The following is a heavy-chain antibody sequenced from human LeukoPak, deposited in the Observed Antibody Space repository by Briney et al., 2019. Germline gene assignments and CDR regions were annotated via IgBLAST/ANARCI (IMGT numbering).Heavy chain of an antibody. J-gene: IGHJ4*02. Sequence: GGSLRLSCAASGFTFSDYNMNWVRQVPGKGLESVSYISRSGDIIYYADSVKGRFTISRDNAKTSLYLQMNSLRAEDTAVYYCAKDCDGCMMTFDNWGQGTLVTVS. CDR3: AKDCDGCMMTFDN. CDR1: GFTFSDYN. V-gene: IGHV3-48*01. D-gene: IGHD2-8*01. CDR2: ISRSGDII.